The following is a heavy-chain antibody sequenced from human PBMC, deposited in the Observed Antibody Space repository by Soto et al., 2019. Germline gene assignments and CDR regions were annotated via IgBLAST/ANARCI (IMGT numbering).Heavy chain of an antibody. CDR3: ATYYFGSGSYYRFDN. J-gene: IGHJ4*02. CDR1: GYAFSFG. D-gene: IGHD3-10*01. Sequence: VQSGGEVKKPGASVRVSCKASGYAFSFGFSWVRQAPGQGLEWMGWISASDGSTNSAQKFRGRISLTTDTSSNTASLDLLSLTSDDTAVYFCATYYFGSGSYYRFDNWGQGTLVTVSS. CDR2: ISASDGST. V-gene: IGHV1-18*01.